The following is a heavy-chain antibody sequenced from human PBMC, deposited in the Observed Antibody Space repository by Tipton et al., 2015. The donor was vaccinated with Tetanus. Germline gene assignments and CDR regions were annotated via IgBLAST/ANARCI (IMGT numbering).Heavy chain of an antibody. Sequence: TLSLTRTVSGGSISSSSYYWGWIRQPPGKGLEWIGSIYYSGSTYYNPSLKSRVTISVDTSKNQFSLKLSSVTAADTAVYYCASRAYSSSWYGDAFDIWGQGTMVTVSS. CDR2: IYYSGST. CDR3: ASRAYSSSWYGDAFDI. V-gene: IGHV4-39*01. CDR1: GGSISSSSYY. J-gene: IGHJ3*02. D-gene: IGHD6-13*01.